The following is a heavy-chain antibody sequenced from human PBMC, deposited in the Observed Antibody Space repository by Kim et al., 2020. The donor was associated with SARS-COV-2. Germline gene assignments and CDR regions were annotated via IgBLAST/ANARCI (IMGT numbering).Heavy chain of an antibody. CDR2: IKQDGSEK. D-gene: IGHD2-15*01. Sequence: GGSLRLSCAASGFTFSSYWMSWVRQAPGKGLEWVANIKQDGSEKYYVDSVKGRFTISRDNAKNSLYLQMNSLRAEDTAVYYCARDYKVAPWASGRATPDYWGQGTLVTVSS. CDR1: GFTFSSYW. J-gene: IGHJ4*02. CDR3: ARDYKVAPWASGRATPDY. V-gene: IGHV3-7*01.